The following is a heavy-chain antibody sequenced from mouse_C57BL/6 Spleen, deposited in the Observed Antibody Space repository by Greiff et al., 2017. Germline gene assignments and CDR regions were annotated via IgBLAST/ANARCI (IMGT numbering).Heavy chain of an antibody. CDR1: GYTFTSYW. V-gene: IGHV1-64*01. Sequence: QVQLQPPGAELVKPGASVKLSCKASGYTFTSYWMHWVKQRPGQGLEWIGMIHPNSGSTNYNEKFKSKATLTVDKSSSTAYMQLSSLTSEDSAVYYCARSHYYGSSYAMDYWGQGTSVTVSS. D-gene: IGHD1-1*01. CDR2: IHPNSGST. J-gene: IGHJ4*01. CDR3: ARSHYYGSSYAMDY.